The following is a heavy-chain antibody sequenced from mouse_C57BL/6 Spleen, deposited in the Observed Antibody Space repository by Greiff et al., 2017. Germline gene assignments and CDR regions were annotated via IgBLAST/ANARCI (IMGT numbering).Heavy chain of an antibody. V-gene: IGHV2-5*01. Sequence: VQLQQSGPGLVQPSQSLSITCTVSGFSLTSYGVHWVRQSPGKGLEWLGVIWRGGSTDYNAAFMSRLSITKDNSKSQVFFKMNSLQADDTAIYYCAKGEGGYYVWFAYWGQGTLVTVSA. J-gene: IGHJ3*01. CDR1: GFSLTSYG. D-gene: IGHD2-3*01. CDR2: IWRGGST. CDR3: AKGEGGYYVWFAY.